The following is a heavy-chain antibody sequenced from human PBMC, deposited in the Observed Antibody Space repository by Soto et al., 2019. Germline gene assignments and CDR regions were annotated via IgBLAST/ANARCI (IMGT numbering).Heavy chain of an antibody. D-gene: IGHD5-12*01. V-gene: IGHV4-30-4*01. Sequence: PSETLSLTCTVSGGSISSGDYYWSWIRQPPGKGLEWIGYIYYSGSTYYNPSLKSRVTISVDTSKNQFSLKLSSVTAADTAVYYWARMQWIADAFDIWGQGTMVNVAS. CDR1: GGSISSGDYY. CDR2: IYYSGST. CDR3: ARMQWIADAFDI. J-gene: IGHJ3*02.